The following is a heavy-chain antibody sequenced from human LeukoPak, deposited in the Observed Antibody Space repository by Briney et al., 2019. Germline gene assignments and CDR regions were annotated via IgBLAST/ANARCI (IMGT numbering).Heavy chain of an antibody. CDR3: IRGSQRDYYYYYGMDV. J-gene: IGHJ6*02. Sequence: SVKVSCKASGYTFTSYGISWVRQTPGQGLEWMGGIIPIFGTANYAQKFQGRATITADESTSTAYMELSSLRSEDTAVYYCIRGSQRDYYYYYGMDVWGQGTTVTVSS. CDR1: GYTFTSYG. V-gene: IGHV1-69*13. D-gene: IGHD3-10*01. CDR2: IIPIFGTA.